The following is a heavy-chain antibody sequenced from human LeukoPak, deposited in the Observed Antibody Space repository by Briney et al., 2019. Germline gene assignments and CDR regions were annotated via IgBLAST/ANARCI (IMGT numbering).Heavy chain of an antibody. D-gene: IGHD3-10*01. CDR2: IIPIFGTA. CDR3: ARDNYYSIAYFDY. J-gene: IGHJ4*02. V-gene: IGHV1-69*01. CDR1: GGTYSNYA. Sequence: SVKDSCKASGGTYSNYAMSWVRQAPGQGLEWMGGIIPIFGTANYAQKFQGRVTITADESTSTAYMELSSLRSEDTAVYYCARDNYYSIAYFDYLGRAALVTVSS.